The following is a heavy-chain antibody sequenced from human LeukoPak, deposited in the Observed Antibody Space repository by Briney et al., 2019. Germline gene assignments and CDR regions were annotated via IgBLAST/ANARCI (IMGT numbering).Heavy chain of an antibody. J-gene: IGHJ4*02. CDR1: GFTFSSYA. V-gene: IGHV3-23*01. Sequence: GGSLRLSCAASGFTFSSYAMSWVRQAPGKGLEWVSAISGSGGSTYYADSVKGRFTISRDNSKNTLYLQMSSLRAGDTAIYYCTKGVRVVGATVIDHWGQGSLVTVSS. CDR2: ISGSGGST. D-gene: IGHD1-26*01. CDR3: TKGVRVVGATVIDH.